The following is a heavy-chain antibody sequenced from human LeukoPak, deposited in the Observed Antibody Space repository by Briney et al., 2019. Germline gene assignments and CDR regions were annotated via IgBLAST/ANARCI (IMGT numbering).Heavy chain of an antibody. CDR3: ARTTPRAQWLVEGFFDY. CDR1: GGTFSSYA. CDR2: IIPIFGTA. V-gene: IGHV1-69*13. D-gene: IGHD6-19*01. Sequence: GASVKVSCKASGGTFSSYAISWVRQAPGQGLEWMGGIIPIFGTANYAQKFQGRVTITADESTSTAYMELSSLRSEDTAVYYCARTTPRAQWLVEGFFDYWGQGTLVTVSS. J-gene: IGHJ4*02.